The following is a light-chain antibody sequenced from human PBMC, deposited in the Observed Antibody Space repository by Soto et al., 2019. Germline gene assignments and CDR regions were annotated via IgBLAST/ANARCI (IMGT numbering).Light chain of an antibody. Sequence: QSALTQPASVSGSPGQSITISCTGTSSDIGAYNYVSWYQQHPGKAPKLMIYDVNIRPSGVSNRFSGSKSGNTASLTISGLQAEDGADYYCTSWTPSTPMIFGGGTQLTVL. V-gene: IGLV2-14*03. CDR3: TSWTPSTPMI. CDR1: SSDIGAYNY. J-gene: IGLJ7*01. CDR2: DVN.